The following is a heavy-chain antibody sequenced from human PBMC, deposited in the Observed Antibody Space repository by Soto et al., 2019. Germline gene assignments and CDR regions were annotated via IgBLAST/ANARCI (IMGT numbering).Heavy chain of an antibody. CDR2: INPNSGGT. J-gene: IGHJ6*02. CDR1: GYPFTGYY. Sequence: XPVKLTSNAAGYPFTGYYIRWGRRATGQGLEWMAWINPNSGGTKFAQKFQDRISVTRDTSISTAYMDLLSLTSDDTAVYYCARGFYGSDYYGMDVWGQGTTVTFSS. D-gene: IGHD3-10*01. CDR3: ARGFYGSDYYGMDV. V-gene: IGHV1-2*02.